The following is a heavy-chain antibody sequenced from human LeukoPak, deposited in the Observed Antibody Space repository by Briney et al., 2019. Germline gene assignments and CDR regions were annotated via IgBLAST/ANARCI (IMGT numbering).Heavy chain of an antibody. CDR3: ARLLLRWDSRPFDY. J-gene: IGHJ4*02. D-gene: IGHD4-23*01. V-gene: IGHV4-39*01. Sequence: PSETLSLTCTVSGGSIRSSYYYWGWIRQPPGKGLEWIGSIYDSGSTYYNPSLKSRVTISVDTSKNQFSLKLSSVTAADTAVYYCARLLLRWDSRPFDYWGQGTLVTVSS. CDR1: GGSIRSSYYY. CDR2: IYDSGST.